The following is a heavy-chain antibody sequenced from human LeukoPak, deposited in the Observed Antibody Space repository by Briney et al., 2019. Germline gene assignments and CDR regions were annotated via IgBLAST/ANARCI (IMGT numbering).Heavy chain of an antibody. D-gene: IGHD4-17*01. J-gene: IGHJ2*01. V-gene: IGHV3-23*01. CDR3: AKDPSTFLTTGWYFDL. Sequence: GGSLRLSCAASGFTFSSYAMSWVRQAPGKGLEWVSAISGSGGSTHYADSVRGRFTISRDNPKSTLYLQMRSLRAVDTAIYYCAKDPSTFLTTGWYFDLWGRGTLVTVSS. CDR2: ISGSGGST. CDR1: GFTFSSYA.